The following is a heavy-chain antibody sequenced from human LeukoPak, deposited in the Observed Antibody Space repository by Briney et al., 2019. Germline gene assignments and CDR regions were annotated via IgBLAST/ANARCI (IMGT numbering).Heavy chain of an antibody. CDR2: VSYDGSNK. CDR1: GFTFSSYG. D-gene: IGHD6-13*01. J-gene: IGHJ4*02. CDR3: ARRPAAGTGY. V-gene: IGHV3-30*03. Sequence: PGGSLRLSCAASGFTFSSYGMHWVRQAPGKGLEWVAVVSYDGSNKYYADSVKGRFTISRDNSKNTLYLQMNSLRAEDTAVYYCARRPAAGTGYWGQGTLVTVSS.